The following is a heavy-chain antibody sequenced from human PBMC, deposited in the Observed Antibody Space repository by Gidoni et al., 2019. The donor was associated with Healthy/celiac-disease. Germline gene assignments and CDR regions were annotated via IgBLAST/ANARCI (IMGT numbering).Heavy chain of an antibody. CDR2: ISYDGSNK. Sequence: QVQLVESGGGVVQPGRSLRLSCAASGFTFSSYAMHWVRQAPGKGLEWVAVISYDGSNKYYADSVKGRFTISRDNSKNTLYLQMNSLRAEDTAVYYCARDLIYYDSSGYYSVLYYYYGMDVWGQGTTVTVSS. CDR3: ARDLIYYDSSGYYSVLYYYYGMDV. J-gene: IGHJ6*02. D-gene: IGHD3-22*01. V-gene: IGHV3-30*01. CDR1: GFTFSSYA.